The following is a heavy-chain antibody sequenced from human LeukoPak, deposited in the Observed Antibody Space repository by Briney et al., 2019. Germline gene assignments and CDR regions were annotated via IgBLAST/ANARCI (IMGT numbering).Heavy chain of an antibody. J-gene: IGHJ3*02. CDR3: ARDSGSSWYSIGTTIFAM. CDR1: GFAFNNYA. Sequence: GGSLRLSCAASGFAFNNYAMHWVRQAPGKGLEWVAGISYDGSKKYYADFVKGRFTISRDNSKNTLYLQTNSLRPEDTAVYYCARDSGSSWYSIGTTIFAMWGQGTMVTVPS. D-gene: IGHD6-13*01. V-gene: IGHV3-30*01. CDR2: ISYDGSKK.